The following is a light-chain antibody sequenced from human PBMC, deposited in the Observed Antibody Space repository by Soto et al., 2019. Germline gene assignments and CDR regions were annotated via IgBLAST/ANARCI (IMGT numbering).Light chain of an antibody. CDR3: QQYGSSPLT. Sequence: EIVLTQSPGTLSLSPGERATLSCRASQSVSSSYLACYQQKPGEAPRLLIYGASSRATGIPDRFSGSGSGTEFTLTISRLEPEDFAAYYCQQYGSSPLTFGGGTKVDI. CDR1: QSVSSSY. V-gene: IGKV3-20*01. CDR2: GAS. J-gene: IGKJ4*01.